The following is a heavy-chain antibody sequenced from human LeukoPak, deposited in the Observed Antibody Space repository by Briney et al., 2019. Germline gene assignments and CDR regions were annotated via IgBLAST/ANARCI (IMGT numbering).Heavy chain of an antibody. Sequence: PSETLSLTCAVYGGSFSGYYWSWIRQPPGKGLEWIGEINDSGSTNYNPSLKSRVTISVDTSKNQFSLKLSSVTAADTAVYYCARGSITMVRGVKFRYYGMDVWGRGTTVTVSS. CDR3: ARGSITMVRGVKFRYYGMDV. D-gene: IGHD3-10*01. V-gene: IGHV4-34*01. CDR2: INDSGST. J-gene: IGHJ6*02. CDR1: GGSFSGYY.